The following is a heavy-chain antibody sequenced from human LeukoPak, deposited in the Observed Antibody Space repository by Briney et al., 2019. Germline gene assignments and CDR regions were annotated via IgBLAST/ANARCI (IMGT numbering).Heavy chain of an antibody. J-gene: IGHJ4*02. D-gene: IGHD3-10*01. V-gene: IGHV3-43*01. Sequence: GGSLRLSCAASGFTFDDYTMHWVRQAPGKGLEWVSLISWDGGSTYYADSVKGRFTISRDNSKNSLYLQMNSLRTEDTALYYCAKGSIWFGEFLPNHYFDYWGQGTLVTVSS. CDR1: GFTFDDYT. CDR2: ISWDGGST. CDR3: AKGSIWFGEFLPNHYFDY.